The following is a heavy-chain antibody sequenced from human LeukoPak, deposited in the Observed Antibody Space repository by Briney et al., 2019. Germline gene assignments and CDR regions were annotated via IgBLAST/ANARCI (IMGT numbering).Heavy chain of an antibody. D-gene: IGHD6-6*01. V-gene: IGHV3-30*02. Sequence: GGSLRLSCVASGCTFSHYWMSWVRQAPGKGLEWVAVIRHDEANSFYADSVQGRFTISRDTSKKLLYLQMNSLRVEDTAVYYCAKEYTPSSPLGELDSWGQGTLVTVSS. J-gene: IGHJ4*02. CDR1: GCTFSHYW. CDR2: IRHDEANS. CDR3: AKEYTPSSPLGELDS.